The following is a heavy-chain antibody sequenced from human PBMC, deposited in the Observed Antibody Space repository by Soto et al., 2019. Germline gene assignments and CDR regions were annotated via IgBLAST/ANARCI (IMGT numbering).Heavy chain of an antibody. J-gene: IGHJ3*02. D-gene: IGHD6-13*01. CDR3: ARGYSGQSSTFDM. CDR1: GFTFSSFG. V-gene: IGHV3-33*01. CDR2: IWYDGSNK. Sequence: PGGSLRLSCEASGFTFSSFGMHWVRQAPGKGLEWVTVIWYDGSNKFYADSVKGRFTISRDNSKNTLYLEMNSLRVGDTAVYYCARGYSGQSSTFDMWGQGTMVTVSS.